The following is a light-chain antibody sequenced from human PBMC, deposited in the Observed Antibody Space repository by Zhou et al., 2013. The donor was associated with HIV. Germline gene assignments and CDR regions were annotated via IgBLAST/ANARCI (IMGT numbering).Light chain of an antibody. Sequence: DIVMTQSPLSLPVTPGEPASISCRSSQSLLHSNGYNYLDWYLQKPGQSPQLLIYLGSNRASGVPDRFSGSGSGSEFTLKINRVEADDVGIYYCMQGLQSPTFGQGTKLEIK. V-gene: IGKV2-28*01. CDR2: LGS. J-gene: IGKJ2*01. CDR3: MQGLQSPT. CDR1: QSLLHSNGYNY.